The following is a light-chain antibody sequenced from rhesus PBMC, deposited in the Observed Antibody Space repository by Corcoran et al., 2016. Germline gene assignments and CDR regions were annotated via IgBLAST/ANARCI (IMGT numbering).Light chain of an antibody. CDR2: GTS. CDR1: QSDSSY. V-gene: IGKV3-40*03. J-gene: IGKJ4*01. CDR3: HQYNDLLLT. Sequence: EIVMTQSPATLALSPGERATLSCRASQSDSSYLAWYQQKPGQAPRPLLHGTSSRAPGTPNRFRCSGSGTAFPRTSSSLVPEDVGVYHCHQYNDLLLTFGGGTKVELK.